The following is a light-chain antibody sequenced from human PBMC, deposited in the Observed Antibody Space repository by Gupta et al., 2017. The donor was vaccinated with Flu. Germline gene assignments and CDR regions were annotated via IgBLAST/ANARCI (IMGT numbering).Light chain of an antibody. CDR2: RAS. Sequence: DIQMTQSPSTLSAFVGDRVTITCRASQSVSTWLTWYQQKLGKAPKLLIYRASSLQSGVPSRFSGSGSGTEFTLTISSLQPDAFATYYCQHYNGFSGIFGQGTKLELQ. CDR1: QSVSTW. J-gene: IGKJ2*01. V-gene: IGKV1-5*03. CDR3: QHYNGFSGI.